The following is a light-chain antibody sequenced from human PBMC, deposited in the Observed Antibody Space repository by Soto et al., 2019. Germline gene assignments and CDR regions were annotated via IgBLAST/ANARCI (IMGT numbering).Light chain of an antibody. CDR2: GAS. J-gene: IGKJ1*01. CDR3: QQYGSSPRK. CDR1: QSVSSSY. V-gene: IGKV3-20*01. Sequence: EIVLTQSPGTLSLSPGERATLSCRASQSVSSSYLAWYQQKPGQAPRLLIYGASSRATGIPDRFSGSGSGTELTVTISRLEPEDFAVYYCQQYGSSPRKFGQGTKV.